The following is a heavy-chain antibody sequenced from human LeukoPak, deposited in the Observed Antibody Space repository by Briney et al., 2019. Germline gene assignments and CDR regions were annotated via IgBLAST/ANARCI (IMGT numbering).Heavy chain of an antibody. CDR1: GYSFSIYW. Sequence: GESLKISCKGSGYSFSIYWIGWVRQMPGKGLEWLWIIYPGDSDTRYSPSFQGQVTISADKSTSTAYLQWSSLKASDTAMYYCARVYDTFDWGQGTPVTVS. CDR2: IYPGDSDT. CDR3: ARVYDTFD. D-gene: IGHD3-3*01. V-gene: IGHV5-51*01. J-gene: IGHJ4*02.